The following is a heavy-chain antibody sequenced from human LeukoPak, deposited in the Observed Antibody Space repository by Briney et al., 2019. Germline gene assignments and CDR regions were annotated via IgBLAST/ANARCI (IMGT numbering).Heavy chain of an antibody. CDR2: ISTSSSYT. Sequence: GGSLRLSCAASGFTFRSYSMNWVRQAPGKGLEWVSSISTSSSYTYYADSVKGRFTISRDNAKNSLYLQMNSLKTEDTAVYYCTREGEVYSSGWYFDYWGQGTLVTVSS. D-gene: IGHD6-19*01. V-gene: IGHV3-21*03. CDR3: TREGEVYSSGWYFDY. CDR1: GFTFRSYS. J-gene: IGHJ4*02.